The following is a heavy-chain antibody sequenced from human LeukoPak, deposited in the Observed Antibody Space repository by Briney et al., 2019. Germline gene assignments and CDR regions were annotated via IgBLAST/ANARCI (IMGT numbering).Heavy chain of an antibody. D-gene: IGHD5-12*01. V-gene: IGHV3-74*01. CDR1: GFTFSSNW. J-gene: IGHJ4*02. CDR2: INGDEITT. CDR3: ARDRFSLVATTNKGFDY. Sequence: PGGSLRLSCAASGFTFSSNWMHWVRQVPGKGLEWVSRINGDEITTIYADSVKGRFTMSRDNAKNTVYLQMNSQRAEDTAVYYCARDRFSLVATTNKGFDYWGQGTLVTVSS.